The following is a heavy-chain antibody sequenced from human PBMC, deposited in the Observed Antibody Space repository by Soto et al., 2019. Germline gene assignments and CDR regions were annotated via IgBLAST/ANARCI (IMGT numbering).Heavy chain of an antibody. V-gene: IGHV3-23*01. CDR3: AKCLLYFEAGGFDL. J-gene: IGHJ2*01. CDR1: GFTFSTCA. Sequence: QLLESGGGLVQPGGSLRLSCAASGFTFSTCAMTWVRQAPGKGLEWVSTISGAGGTTYYTQSVRGRFTISRDNSQDTLYLQMNNLRAEDTAIYYCAKCLLYFEAGGFDLWGRGTLVTVS. CDR2: ISGAGGTT. D-gene: IGHD2-8*01.